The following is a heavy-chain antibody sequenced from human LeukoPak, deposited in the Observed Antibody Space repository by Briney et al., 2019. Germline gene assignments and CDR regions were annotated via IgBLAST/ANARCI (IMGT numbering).Heavy chain of an antibody. CDR2: IKQDGSEK. Sequence: GGSLRLSCAASGFTFSSRWMSWVRQAPGKGLEWVANIKQDGSEKYYVDSVKGRFTISRDNAKNSLYLQMNSLRAEDTAVYYCAREEFWSGYTTDYWGQGTLVTVSS. D-gene: IGHD3-3*01. CDR1: GFTFSSRW. J-gene: IGHJ4*02. CDR3: AREEFWSGYTTDY. V-gene: IGHV3-7*01.